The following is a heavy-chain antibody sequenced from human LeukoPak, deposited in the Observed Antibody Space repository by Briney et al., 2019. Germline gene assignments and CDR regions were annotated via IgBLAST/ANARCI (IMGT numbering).Heavy chain of an antibody. CDR2: IYHSGYT. J-gene: IGHJ4*02. CDR1: GGSISRYY. Sequence: PSETLSLTCTVSGGSISRYYWTWIRQPPGKGLEWIGYIYHSGYTNYNPSLKSRVTISVDTSKNQFSLKLSSVTAEDTAVYYCARDAGSSWHNWGQGTLVTVSS. CDR3: ARDAGSSWHN. V-gene: IGHV4-59*01. D-gene: IGHD6-13*01.